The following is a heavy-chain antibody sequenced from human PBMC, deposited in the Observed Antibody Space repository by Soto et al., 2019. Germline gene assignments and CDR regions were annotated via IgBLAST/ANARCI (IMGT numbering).Heavy chain of an antibody. CDR1: GDSVSSSSVA. Sequence: SQTLSLTCVISGDSVSSSSVAWNWVRQYPSRGLEWLGRTYYRSRWHSDFAVSVRGRIVINADTSKNQFSLQLNSVTPEDTAVYFCARSEEDSDYYYGLDVWGQGTTVTVS. V-gene: IGHV6-1*01. CDR2: TYYRSRWHS. CDR3: ARSEEDSDYYYGLDV. J-gene: IGHJ6*02. D-gene: IGHD2-15*01.